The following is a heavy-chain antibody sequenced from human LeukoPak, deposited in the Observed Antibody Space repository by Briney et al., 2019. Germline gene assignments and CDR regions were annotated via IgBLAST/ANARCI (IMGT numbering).Heavy chain of an antibody. V-gene: IGHV1-2*02. CDR2: INPNSGGT. CDR1: GYTFTGYY. Sequence: GASVKVSFKASGYTFTGYYMHWVRQAPGQGLGWMGWINPNSGGTNYAQKVQGRGTMTRDTSISTAYMELSRLRSDDTAVYYCARDRYARSSRGWDFDYWGQGTLVTVSS. CDR3: ARDRYARSSRGWDFDY. D-gene: IGHD6-19*01. J-gene: IGHJ4*02.